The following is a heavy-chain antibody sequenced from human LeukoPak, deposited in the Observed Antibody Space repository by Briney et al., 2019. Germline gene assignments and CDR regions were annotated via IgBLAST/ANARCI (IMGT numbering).Heavy chain of an antibody. V-gene: IGHV3-15*01. D-gene: IGHD5-24*01. J-gene: IGHJ4*02. Sequence: GGSPRLSCAASGFTFSTYSMNWVRQAPGKGLEWVGRIKSNTDGGTTNYAAPVKGRFTISRDDSKNTLYLQMNTLKTEDTAVYYCATDYNGYWGQGTLVTVSS. CDR2: IKSNTDGGTT. CDR3: ATDYNGY. CDR1: GFTFSTYS.